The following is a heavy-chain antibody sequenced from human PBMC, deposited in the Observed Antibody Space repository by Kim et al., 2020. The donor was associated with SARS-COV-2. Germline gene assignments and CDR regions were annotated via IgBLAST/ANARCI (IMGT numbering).Heavy chain of an antibody. D-gene: IGHD5-12*01. J-gene: IGHJ4*02. CDR3: ARGRDGYHN. CDR1: GFIFSDFY. CDR2: ISGSGDII. Sequence: GGSLRLSCAAPGFIFSDFYMSWIRQAPGKGLEWVSSISGSGDIIHYADSVKGRFTVSRDNAKNSLYLLMNSLRAEDTAVYYCARGRDGYHNGGPGTLVTVSS. V-gene: IGHV3-11*04.